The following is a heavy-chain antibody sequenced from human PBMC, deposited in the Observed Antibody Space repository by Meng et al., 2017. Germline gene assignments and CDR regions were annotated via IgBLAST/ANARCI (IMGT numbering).Heavy chain of an antibody. Sequence: SVKVSCKASGGTFSSYAISWVRQAPGQGLEWMGGIIPIFGTANYAQKFQGRVTITTDESTSTAYMELSSLRSEDTAVYYCAREGARYSYGYRYAEDWGQGTLVTVSS. CDR3: AREGARYSYGYRYAED. J-gene: IGHJ4*02. CDR2: IIPIFGTA. CDR1: GGTFSSYA. V-gene: IGHV1-69*05. D-gene: IGHD5-18*01.